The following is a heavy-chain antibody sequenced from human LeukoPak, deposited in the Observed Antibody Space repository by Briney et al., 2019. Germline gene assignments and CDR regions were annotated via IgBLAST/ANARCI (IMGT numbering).Heavy chain of an antibody. CDR2: IKSSDTST. J-gene: IGHJ3*02. CDR3: ARRGNMSSHAFDI. D-gene: IGHD2/OR15-2a*01. V-gene: IGHV3-11*01. CDR1: GFSFSDSY. Sequence: GGSLRLSCAASGFSFSDSYMSWIRQAPGQGLEWLSYIKSSDTSTFYADSVKGRFTVSRDNAKNSLYLQMNSLRAEDAAVYYCARRGNMSSHAFDIWGQGTVVTVSS.